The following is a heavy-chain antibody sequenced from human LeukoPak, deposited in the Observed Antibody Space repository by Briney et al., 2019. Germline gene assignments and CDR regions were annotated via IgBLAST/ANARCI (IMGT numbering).Heavy chain of an antibody. CDR1: GFTFNNYA. Sequence: GGSLRLSCAASGFTFNNYAMTWVRQAPGKGLEWVSSISGSGGSTYFADSVKGRFTISRDSSKNTLHLQMDSLRAEDTAVYYCAKDSSINIGWYMDYWGQGTLVTVSS. CDR2: ISGSGGST. J-gene: IGHJ4*02. D-gene: IGHD6-19*01. V-gene: IGHV3-23*01. CDR3: AKDSSINIGWYMDY.